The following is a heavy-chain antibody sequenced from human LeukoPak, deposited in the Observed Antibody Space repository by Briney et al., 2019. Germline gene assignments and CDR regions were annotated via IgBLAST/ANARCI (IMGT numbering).Heavy chain of an antibody. CDR2: IYHSGST. CDR3: ARVVVFGVVSSDYYYYYMDV. V-gene: IGHV4-4*02. Sequence: SGTLSLTCAVSGGSISNSNWWSWVRQPPGKGLEWIGEIYHSGSTNYNPSLKSRVTISVDTSKNQFSLKLSSVTAADTAVYYCARVVVFGVVSSDYYYYYMDVWGKGTTVTVSS. J-gene: IGHJ6*03. D-gene: IGHD3-3*01. CDR1: GGSISNSNW.